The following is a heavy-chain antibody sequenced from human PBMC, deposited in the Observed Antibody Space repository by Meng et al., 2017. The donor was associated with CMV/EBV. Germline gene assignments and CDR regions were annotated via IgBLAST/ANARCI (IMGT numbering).Heavy chain of an antibody. CDR3: ARGITMIVVVIAPNAFDI. CDR2: INSDGSST. D-gene: IGHD3-22*01. CDR1: GFTFSSYW. Sequence: GESLKISCAASGFTFSSYWMHWVRQAPGKGLVWVSRINSDGSSTSYADSVKGRFTISRDNAKNSLYLQMNSLRAEDTAVYYCARGITMIVVVIAPNAFDIWGQGTMVTVSS. V-gene: IGHV3-74*01. J-gene: IGHJ3*02.